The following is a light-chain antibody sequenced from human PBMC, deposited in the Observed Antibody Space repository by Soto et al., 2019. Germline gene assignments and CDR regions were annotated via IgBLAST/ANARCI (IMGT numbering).Light chain of an antibody. J-gene: IGKJ1*01. CDR1: KSLGSSS. CDR3: QQYDTSPRT. Sequence: SVLTQSPGTMSVSAGERATLSCRAGKSLGSSSLSWYQQEPGQAHRLLXYAASSRATGIPDRFSGSGSETDFTLTISRLEPEDSAVYYCQQYDTSPRTFGQGTKVDIK. CDR2: AAS. V-gene: IGKV3-20*01.